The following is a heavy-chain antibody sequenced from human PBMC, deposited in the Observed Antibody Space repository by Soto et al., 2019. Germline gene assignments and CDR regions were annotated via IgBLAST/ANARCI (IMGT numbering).Heavy chain of an antibody. J-gene: IGHJ3*02. CDR2: IYSGGST. D-gene: IGHD5-12*01. CDR1: GFTVSTNF. CDR3: TRDRRAYSGSESGSFDI. V-gene: IGHV3-66*01. Sequence: PGGSLRLSCAVSGFTVSTNFMNWVRQAPGKGLEWLSIIYSGGSTFYADSVKGRFTISTDISKNTVYLQMDSLRAEDTAVYYCTRDRRAYSGSESGSFDIWGQGTMVTVS.